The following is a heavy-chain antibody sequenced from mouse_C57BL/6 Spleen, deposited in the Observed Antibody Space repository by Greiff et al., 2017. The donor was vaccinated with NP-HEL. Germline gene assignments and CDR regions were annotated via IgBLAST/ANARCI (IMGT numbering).Heavy chain of an antibody. CDR2: IDPENGDT. CDR3: TTGSNSWYFDV. Sequence: VQLQQSGAELVRPGASVKLSCTASGFNIKDDYMHWVKQRPEQGLEWIGWIDPENGDTEYASKFQGKATITADTSSNTAYLQLSSLTSEDTAVYYCTTGSNSWYFDVWGTGTTVTVSS. D-gene: IGHD2-5*01. V-gene: IGHV14-4*01. CDR1: GFNIKDDY. J-gene: IGHJ1*03.